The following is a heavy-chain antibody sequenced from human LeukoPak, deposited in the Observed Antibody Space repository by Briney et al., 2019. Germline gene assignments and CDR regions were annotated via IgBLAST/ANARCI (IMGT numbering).Heavy chain of an antibody. V-gene: IGHV1-18*01. J-gene: IGHJ4*02. Sequence: ASVKVSCKASGYTFTSYGISWVRQAPGQGLEWMGWISAYNGNTNYAQKLQGGVTMTTDTSTSTAYMELRSLRSDDTAVYYCARDLVRHCGGDCQFDYWGQGTLVTVSS. CDR3: ARDLVRHCGGDCQFDY. CDR1: GYTFTSYG. D-gene: IGHD2-21*02. CDR2: ISAYNGNT.